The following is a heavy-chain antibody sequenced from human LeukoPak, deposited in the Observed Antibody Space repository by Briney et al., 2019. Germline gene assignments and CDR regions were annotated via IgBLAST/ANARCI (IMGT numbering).Heavy chain of an antibody. CDR3: ARDWSSSWYFDY. J-gene: IGHJ4*02. CDR2: IGTAGDT. V-gene: IGHV3-13*01. Sequence: GGSLRLSCAASGFTFSSYDMHWVRQPTGKGLEWVSGIGTAGDTYYLDSVKGRFTISRDNSKNTLYLQMNSLRTEDTAVYYCARDWSSSWYFDYWGQGTLVTVSS. D-gene: IGHD6-13*01. CDR1: GFTFSSYD.